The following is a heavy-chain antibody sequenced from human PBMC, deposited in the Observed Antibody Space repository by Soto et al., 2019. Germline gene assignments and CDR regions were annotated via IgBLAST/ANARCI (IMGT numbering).Heavy chain of an antibody. D-gene: IGHD1-26*01. CDR3: ARGEQYSGRIFDY. V-gene: IGHV6-1*01. CDR1: GDSVSSDSAA. J-gene: IGHJ4*02. Sequence: QVQLQQSGPGLVKPSQTLSVTCGISGDSVSSDSAAWNRLRQSPSRGLEWLGRTYYRSKWYNDYAVSVESRITINPDTSKNHFSLQLKFVTPEDTAVYFCARGEQYSGRIFDYWGQGTLVTVSS. CDR2: TYYRSKWYN.